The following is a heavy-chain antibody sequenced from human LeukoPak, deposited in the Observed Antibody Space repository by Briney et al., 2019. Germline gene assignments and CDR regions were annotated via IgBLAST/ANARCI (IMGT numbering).Heavy chain of an antibody. D-gene: IGHD5-24*01. Sequence: GSLRLSCAASGFTFSDYNMRWIRQAPGKGLEWVSSISRSGSTKYYADSVKGRFTISRDNAKNSLFLQMNSLRAEDTAVYYCARDGGSRDGYNPGYWGQGTLVTVSS. CDR1: GFTFSDYN. J-gene: IGHJ4*02. V-gene: IGHV3-11*04. CDR3: ARDGGSRDGYNPGY. CDR2: ISRSGSTK.